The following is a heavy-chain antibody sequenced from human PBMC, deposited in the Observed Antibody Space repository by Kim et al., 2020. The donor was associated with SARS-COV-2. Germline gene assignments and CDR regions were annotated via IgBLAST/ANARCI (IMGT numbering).Heavy chain of an antibody. Sequence: PSLKSRVTISVDTSKNQFSLKLSSVTAADTAVYYCARSPHYYDSSGFQHWGQGTLVTVSS. CDR3: ARSPHYYDSSGFQH. D-gene: IGHD3-22*01. V-gene: IGHV4-4*09. J-gene: IGHJ1*01.